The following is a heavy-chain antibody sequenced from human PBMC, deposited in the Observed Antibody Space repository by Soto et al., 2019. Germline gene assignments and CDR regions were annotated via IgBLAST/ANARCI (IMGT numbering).Heavy chain of an antibody. CDR1: GYTFTNYY. CDR2: INPGGVST. Sequence: QVQLAQSGAEVKKPGASVKVSCKASGYTFTNYYMHWVRQAPGQGLEWMGIINPGGVSTTYAQKFWGRVTMTKDTSTSTVYMELSSLRSEDTAVYYCARGLITAAGTPLSHWGQGTLVTVSS. J-gene: IGHJ4*02. CDR3: ARGLITAAGTPLSH. V-gene: IGHV1-46*01. D-gene: IGHD6-13*01.